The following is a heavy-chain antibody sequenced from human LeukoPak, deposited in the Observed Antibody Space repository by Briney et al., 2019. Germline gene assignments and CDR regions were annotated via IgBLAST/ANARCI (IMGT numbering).Heavy chain of an antibody. V-gene: IGHV4-34*01. CDR3: ARYLDYGGNSRVFQH. J-gene: IGHJ1*01. D-gene: IGHD4-23*01. Sequence: PGGSLRLSCAASGFILNSYEMNWVRQPPGKGLEWIGEINHGGSTNYNPSLKSRVTTSVDTTKNQFSLKLSSVTAADTAVYYCARYLDYGGNSRVFQHWGQGTLVTVSS. CDR2: INHGGST. CDR1: GFILNSYE.